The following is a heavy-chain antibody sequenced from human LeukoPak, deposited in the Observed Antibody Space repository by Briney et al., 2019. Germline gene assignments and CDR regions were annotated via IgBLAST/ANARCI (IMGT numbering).Heavy chain of an antibody. V-gene: IGHV3-23*01. Sequence: GGSLRLSCAASGFTFSTYAMSWVRQAPGKGLEWVSGISGSGGGGTYYADSAKGRFTISRDNSRNTLYMQMSSLRAEDTAVYYCAKAGSIKLDYWGQGTLVTVSS. CDR3: AKAGSIKLDY. D-gene: IGHD1-26*01. J-gene: IGHJ4*02. CDR1: GFTFSTYA. CDR2: ISGSGGGGT.